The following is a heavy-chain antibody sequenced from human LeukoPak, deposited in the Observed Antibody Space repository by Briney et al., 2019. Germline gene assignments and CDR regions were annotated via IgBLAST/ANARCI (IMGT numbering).Heavy chain of an antibody. D-gene: IGHD3-22*01. V-gene: IGHV3-30-3*01. Sequence: PGRSLRLSCAASGFTFSSYAMHWVRQAPGKGLEWVAVISYDGSNKYYADSVKGRFTISRDNSKNTLYLQMNSLRAEDTAVYYCARGVEYYYDSSGYYSPFDYWGQGTLVTVSS. CDR3: ARGVEYYYDSSGYYSPFDY. CDR1: GFTFSSYA. J-gene: IGHJ4*02. CDR2: ISYDGSNK.